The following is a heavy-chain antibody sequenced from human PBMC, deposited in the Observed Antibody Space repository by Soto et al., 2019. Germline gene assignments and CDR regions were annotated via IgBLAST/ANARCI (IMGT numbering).Heavy chain of an antibody. Sequence: EVQLVESGGGLDKPGGSLRLSCAVSGFTFSAYTMSWVRQPPGKGLEWVATISSISTYIKYADSVKGRFTISRDNARNSLYLQMDRLRVEDTAVYYCARVHIAARDYWGQGTLVTVSS. J-gene: IGHJ4*02. CDR1: GFTFSAYT. D-gene: IGHD6-6*01. CDR3: ARVHIAARDY. V-gene: IGHV3-21*01. CDR2: ISSISTYI.